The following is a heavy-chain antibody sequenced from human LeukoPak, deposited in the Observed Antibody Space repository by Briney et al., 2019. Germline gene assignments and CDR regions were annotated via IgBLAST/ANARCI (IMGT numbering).Heavy chain of an antibody. CDR1: GFAFSSFG. J-gene: IGHJ4*02. V-gene: IGHV3-23*01. CDR3: AKGADSSSWYVGY. D-gene: IGHD6-13*01. Sequence: GGSLRLSCAASGFAFSSFGMSWVRQAPGKGLEWVSAISGSGGSTYYADSVKGRFTISRDNSKNTLYLQMNSLRAEDTAVYYCAKGADSSSWYVGYWGQGTLVTVSS. CDR2: ISGSGGST.